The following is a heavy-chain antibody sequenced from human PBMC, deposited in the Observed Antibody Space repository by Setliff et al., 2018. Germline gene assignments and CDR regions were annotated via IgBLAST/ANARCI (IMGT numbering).Heavy chain of an antibody. CDR1: GASINSGTYY. V-gene: IGHV4-61*02. D-gene: IGHD2-2*01. CDR2: LHTSGST. Sequence: PSETLSLTCAVSGASINSGTYYWSWIRQPAGKGLEWVGRLHTSGSTTYNPSLKRRVTISLEMSKNQFSLTLSSVTAADTAVYYCARARPATIAGVVPGVADFGIDVWGQGTTVTVSS. CDR3: ARARPATIAGVVPGVADFGIDV. J-gene: IGHJ6*02.